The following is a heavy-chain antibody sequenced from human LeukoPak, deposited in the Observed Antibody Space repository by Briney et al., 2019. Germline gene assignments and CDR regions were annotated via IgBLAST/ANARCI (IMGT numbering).Heavy chain of an antibody. J-gene: IGHJ4*02. V-gene: IGHV3-23*01. CDR1: GFTFSNYA. CDR3: AKDPINWGSIYFDC. D-gene: IGHD7-27*01. Sequence: GGSLRLSCAASGFTFSNYAMSWVRQAPGKGLEWVSSISGSSDNTSYADSVKGRFTISRDNSKNILYLQMNSLTAEDTAVYWCAKDPINWGSIYFDCWGQGTLVTASS. CDR2: ISGSSDNT.